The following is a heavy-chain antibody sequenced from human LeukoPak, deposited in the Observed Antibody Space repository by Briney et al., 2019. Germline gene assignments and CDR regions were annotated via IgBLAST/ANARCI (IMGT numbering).Heavy chain of an antibody. J-gene: IGHJ3*02. CDR2: ISAHNGNT. D-gene: IGHD2-2*01. Sequence: ASVKVSCKASGYTFTSYGISWVRQAPGQGLDWMGWISAHNGNTNYAQKLQGRVTMTTDTSTSTAYMELRSLRSDDTAVYYCARAILLGLPAATLGSAFDIWGQGTMVTVSS. CDR3: ARAILLGLPAATLGSAFDI. V-gene: IGHV1-18*01. CDR1: GYTFTSYG.